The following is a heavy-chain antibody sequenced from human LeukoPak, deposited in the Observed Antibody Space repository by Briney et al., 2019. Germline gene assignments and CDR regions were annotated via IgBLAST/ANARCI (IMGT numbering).Heavy chain of an antibody. CDR1: GFTFSSYA. J-gene: IGHJ5*02. CDR3: ARGPSRIPANWFDP. V-gene: IGHV3-64*01. Sequence: GGSLRLSCAASGFTFSSYAMHWVRQAPGKGLEYVSAISSNGGSTYYANSVKGRFTISRDNSKNTLYLQMRSLRAEDMAVYYCARGPSRIPANWFDPWGQGTLVTVSS. CDR2: ISSNGGST. D-gene: IGHD2-15*01.